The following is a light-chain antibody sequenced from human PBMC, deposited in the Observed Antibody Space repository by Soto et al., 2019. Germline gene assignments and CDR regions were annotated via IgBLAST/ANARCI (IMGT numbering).Light chain of an antibody. V-gene: IGKV3-11*01. Sequence: EVVLTQSPATLSLSPGERATLSCRASQSVTKYLAWYQQKPGQALRLLIYDVSKRATGIPARFSGSGSETDFTLTISSLEHGDFAVYYCHQRSNWPLTFGGGTKLEIK. CDR3: HQRSNWPLT. J-gene: IGKJ4*01. CDR2: DVS. CDR1: QSVTKY.